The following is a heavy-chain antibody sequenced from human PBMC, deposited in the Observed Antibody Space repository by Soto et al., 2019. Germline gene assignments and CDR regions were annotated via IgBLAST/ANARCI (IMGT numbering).Heavy chain of an antibody. CDR1: GGSFSGYY. CDR2: INHSGST. Sequence: PSETLSLTCAVCGGSFSGYYWSWIRQPPGKGLEWIGEINHSGSTNYNPSLKSRVTISVDTSKNQFSLKLSSVTAADTAVYYCARGSYDFWSGLHYYYYYGMDVWGQGTTVTVSS. J-gene: IGHJ6*02. CDR3: ARGSYDFWSGLHYYYYYGMDV. V-gene: IGHV4-34*01. D-gene: IGHD3-3*01.